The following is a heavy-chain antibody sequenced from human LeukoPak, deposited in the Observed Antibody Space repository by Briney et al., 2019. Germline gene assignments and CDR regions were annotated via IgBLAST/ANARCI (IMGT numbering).Heavy chain of an antibody. CDR1: GFTFSSYA. J-gene: IGHJ4*02. CDR3: ARPVNVEMATTEPYFDY. V-gene: IGHV3-30-3*01. CDR2: ISYDGSNK. Sequence: GGSLRLSCAASGFTFSSYAMHWVRQAPGKGLEWVAVISYDGSNKYYADSVKGRFTISRDNSKNTLYLQMNSPRAEDTAVYYCARPVNVEMATTEPYFDYWGQGTLVTVSS. D-gene: IGHD5-24*01.